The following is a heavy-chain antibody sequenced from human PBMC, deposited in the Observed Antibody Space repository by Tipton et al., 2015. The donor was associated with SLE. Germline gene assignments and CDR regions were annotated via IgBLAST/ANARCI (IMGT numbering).Heavy chain of an antibody. D-gene: IGHD1-26*01. CDR1: GFTFSSYS. Sequence: GSLRLSCAASGFTFSSYSMNWVRQATGKGLEWVSAIGTAGDTYYPGSVKGRFTISRENAKNSLYLQMNSLRAGDTAVYYCARAGVGATPFDIWGQGTMVTVSS. V-gene: IGHV3-13*04. CDR3: ARAGVGATPFDI. CDR2: IGTAGDT. J-gene: IGHJ3*02.